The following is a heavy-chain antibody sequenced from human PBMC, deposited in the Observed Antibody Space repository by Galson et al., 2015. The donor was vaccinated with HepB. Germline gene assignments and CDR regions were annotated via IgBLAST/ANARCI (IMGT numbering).Heavy chain of an antibody. CDR2: IIPIFGIA. Sequence: SVKVSCKASGGTFSSYAISWVRQAPGQGLEWMGGIIPIFGIANYAQKFQGRVTITADESTSTAYMELSSLRSEDTAVYYCARDGMRGYYGMGVWGQGTTVTVSS. D-gene: IGHD1-14*01. CDR1: GGTFSSYA. J-gene: IGHJ6*02. CDR3: ARDGMRGYYGMGV. V-gene: IGHV1-69*13.